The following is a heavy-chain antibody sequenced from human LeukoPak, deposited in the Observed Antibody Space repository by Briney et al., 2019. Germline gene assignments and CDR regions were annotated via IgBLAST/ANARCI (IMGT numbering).Heavy chain of an antibody. V-gene: IGHV4-59*01. CDR2: IYNSGST. J-gene: IGHJ4*02. D-gene: IGHD1-7*01. Sequence: SQTLSLTCAVSGVSISIYYWSWIRQPPGKGPEWIGYIYNSGSTSYNPSLKSRATISADTSKNQFSLKLSSVTAADTAVYYCVRDRELNYWGQGTLVTVSS. CDR1: GVSISIYY. CDR3: VRDRELNY.